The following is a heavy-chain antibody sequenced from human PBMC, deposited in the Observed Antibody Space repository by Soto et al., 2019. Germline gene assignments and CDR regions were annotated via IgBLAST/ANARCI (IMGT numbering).Heavy chain of an antibody. CDR3: ARDKRDLRFLLWSYYFDY. Sequence: QVQLVESGGGVVQPGRSLRLSCAPSGFTFSNYAMHWVRQAPGKGLEWVAVISYDGSNKYYADSVKGRFTISRDNSKNTLYLQMNSLRAEDTAVYYCARDKRDLRFLLWSYYFDYWGQGTLVTVSS. CDR1: GFTFSNYA. D-gene: IGHD3-3*01. V-gene: IGHV3-30-3*01. J-gene: IGHJ4*02. CDR2: ISYDGSNK.